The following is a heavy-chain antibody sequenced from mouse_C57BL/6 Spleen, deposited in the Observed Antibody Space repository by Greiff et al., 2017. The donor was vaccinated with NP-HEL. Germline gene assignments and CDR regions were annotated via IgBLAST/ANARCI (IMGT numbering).Heavy chain of an antibody. CDR1: GFTFSSYA. V-gene: IGHV5-9-1*02. Sequence: EVQLVESGEGLVKPGGSLKLSCAASGFTFSSYAMSWVRQTPEKRLEWVAYISSGGDYIYYADTVKGRFTISRDNARNTLYLQMSSLKSEDTAMYYCTRSLYYGSSFDYWGQGTTLTVSS. J-gene: IGHJ2*01. CDR2: ISSGGDYI. CDR3: TRSLYYGSSFDY. D-gene: IGHD1-1*01.